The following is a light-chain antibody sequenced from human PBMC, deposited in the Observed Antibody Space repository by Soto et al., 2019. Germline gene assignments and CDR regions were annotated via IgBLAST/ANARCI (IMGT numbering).Light chain of an antibody. CDR2: GAS. J-gene: IGKJ2*01. CDR1: QSVSSSY. CDR3: QQYGSSPRT. Sequence: EIVLTQSPGTLSLSPGERATLSCRASQSVSSSYLAWYQQKPGQAPRLLIYGASSRATGIPDRFSGSGSGTEFTLTISRLDPEDFAVYYCQQYGSSPRTFGQGPKLEIK. V-gene: IGKV3-20*01.